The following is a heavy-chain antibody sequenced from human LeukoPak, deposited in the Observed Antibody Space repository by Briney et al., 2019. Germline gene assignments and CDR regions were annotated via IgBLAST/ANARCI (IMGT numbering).Heavy chain of an antibody. CDR1: GFTFSSYE. D-gene: IGHD3-10*01. V-gene: IGHV3-7*01. J-gene: IGHJ4*02. CDR2: IKQDGSEK. CDR3: ARASLLWFARGDY. Sequence: GGSLRLSCAASGFTFSSYEMNWVRQAPGKGLEWVANIKQDGSEKYYVDSVKGRFTISRDNAKNSLYLQMNSLRAEDTAVYYCARASLLWFARGDYWGQGTLVTVSS.